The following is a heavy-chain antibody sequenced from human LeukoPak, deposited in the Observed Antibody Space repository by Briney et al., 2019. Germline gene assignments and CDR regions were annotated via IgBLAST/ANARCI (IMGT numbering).Heavy chain of an antibody. J-gene: IGHJ5*02. CDR2: ISYDGNDK. D-gene: IGHD1-26*01. V-gene: IGHV3-30*03. CDR3: AREGDRVGSIVDDP. CDR1: GFTFSGFD. Sequence: GGSLRLSCAASGFTFSGFDMHWVRQAPGKGLEWVAVISYDGNDKYSADSVKGRFTISRDNSKNTLFLQMNSLRAEDTAVYYCAREGDRVGSIVDDPWGQGTLVTVSS.